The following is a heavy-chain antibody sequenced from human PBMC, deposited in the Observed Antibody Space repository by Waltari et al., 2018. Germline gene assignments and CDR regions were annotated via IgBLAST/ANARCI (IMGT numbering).Heavy chain of an antibody. V-gene: IGHV3-74*01. CDR3: ARPHTIFGVDHAFDI. CDR2: INSDGSST. Sequence: EVQLVESGGGLVQPGGSLRLSCAASGFTFSSYWMHWVRQAQGKGLVWVSRINSDGSSTSYADSVKGRFTISRDNAKNTLYLQMNSLRAEDTAVYYCARPHTIFGVDHAFDIWGQGTMVTVSS. D-gene: IGHD3-3*01. CDR1: GFTFSSYW. J-gene: IGHJ3*02.